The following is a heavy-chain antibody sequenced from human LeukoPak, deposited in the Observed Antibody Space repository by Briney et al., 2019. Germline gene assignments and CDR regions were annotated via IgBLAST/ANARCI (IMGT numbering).Heavy chain of an antibody. CDR3: AKDWTSGTTTADY. CDR1: GYTFTSYD. V-gene: IGHV1-8*01. J-gene: IGHJ4*02. D-gene: IGHD1-1*01. Sequence: ASVKVSCKASGYTFTSYDINWVRQATGQGLEWMGWMNPNSGNTGYAQKFQGRVTMTRNTSISTAYMELSSLRSEDTAVYYCAKDWTSGTTTADYWGQGTLVTVSS. CDR2: MNPNSGNT.